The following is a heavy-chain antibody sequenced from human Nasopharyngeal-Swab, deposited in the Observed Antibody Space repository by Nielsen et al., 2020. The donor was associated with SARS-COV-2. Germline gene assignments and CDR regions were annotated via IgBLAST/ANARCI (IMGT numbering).Heavy chain of an antibody. Sequence: ASVEVSCKASGYTFTVYYMHWVRQAPGQGLEWMGWINPYSGGTIYAEKFQGRVTMTMDTSISTAYMELSRLRSDDTAVYYCAVPTIAAARDAFDIWGQGTMVTVSS. V-gene: IGHV1-2*02. CDR3: AVPTIAAARDAFDI. J-gene: IGHJ3*02. CDR2: INPYSGGT. D-gene: IGHD6-13*01. CDR1: GYTFTVYY.